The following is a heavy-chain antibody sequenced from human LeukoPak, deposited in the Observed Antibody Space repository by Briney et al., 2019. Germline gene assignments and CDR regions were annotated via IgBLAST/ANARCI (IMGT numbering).Heavy chain of an antibody. CDR3: AREPSTVTDLFDY. D-gene: IGHD4-17*01. J-gene: IGHJ4*02. CDR2: ISSSSSYI. V-gene: IGHV3-21*01. CDR1: GFTFSSYS. Sequence: GGSLRLSCAASGFTFSSYSMNWVRQAPGKGLEWVSSISSSSSYIYYADSVKGRFTISRDSAKNSLYLQMNSLRAEDTAVYYCAREPSTVTDLFDYWGQGTLVTVSS.